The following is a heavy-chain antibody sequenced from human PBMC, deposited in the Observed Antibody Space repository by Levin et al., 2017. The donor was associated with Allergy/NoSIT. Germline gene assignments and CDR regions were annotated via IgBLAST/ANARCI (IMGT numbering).Heavy chain of an antibody. CDR1: GFTFSAFW. CDR3: AVDKYTSAWEDFDY. CDR2: IKQDGSEK. V-gene: IGHV3-7*01. Sequence: GGSLRLSCAASGFTFSAFWMSWVRQAPGKGLEWVANIKQDGSEKFYVDSLKGRFTISRDNAKNSLYLQMNSLSAEDTAVYYCAVDKYTSAWEDFDYWGQGTLVTVSS. J-gene: IGHJ4*02. D-gene: IGHD6-19*01.